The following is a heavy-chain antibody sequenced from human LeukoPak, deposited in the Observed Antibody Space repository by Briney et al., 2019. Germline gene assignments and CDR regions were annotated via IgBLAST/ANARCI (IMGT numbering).Heavy chain of an antibody. D-gene: IGHD2-2*01. J-gene: IGHJ6*03. Sequence: PGGSLRLSCAASGFTFSSHNMSWVRQAPGKGLEWVSYISSSSTTIYQADSVRGRFTISRDNAKNSLYLQMNSLRAEDTAVYYCARALSYCSSTSCSLYYYYYYMDAWGKGTTVTVSS. CDR3: ARALSYCSSTSCSLYYYYYYMDA. V-gene: IGHV3-48*01. CDR1: GFTFSSHN. CDR2: ISSSSTTI.